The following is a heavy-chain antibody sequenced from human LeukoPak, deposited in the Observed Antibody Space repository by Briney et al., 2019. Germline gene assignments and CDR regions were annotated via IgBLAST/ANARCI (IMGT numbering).Heavy chain of an antibody. J-gene: IGHJ6*03. D-gene: IGHD2-2*02. Sequence: GALRLSCVGSGFSFSSYNMNWVRQAPGKGLEWVANIRQDGSEKKFVDSVKGRFIISRDNAENSLFLQMNSLRPEDTAVYYCARDDTDCSSSTCFTSMPSRLSYYMDAWGKGTAVTVSS. CDR2: IRQDGSEK. V-gene: IGHV3-7*01. CDR1: GFSFSSYN. CDR3: ARDDTDCSSSTCFTSMPSRLSYYMDA.